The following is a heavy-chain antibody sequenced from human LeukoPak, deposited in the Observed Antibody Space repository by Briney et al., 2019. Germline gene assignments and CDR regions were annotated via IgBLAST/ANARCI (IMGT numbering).Heavy chain of an antibody. V-gene: IGHV3-21*01. CDR3: ASPSIRYSSGWWAY. D-gene: IGHD6-19*01. Sequence: PGGSLRLSCAASGFTFSSYSTNWVRQAPGKGLEWVSSISSSSSYIYYADSVKGRFTISRDNAKNSLYLQMNSLRAEDTAVYYCASPSIRYSSGWWAYWGQGTLVTVSS. CDR2: ISSSSSYI. CDR1: GFTFSSYS. J-gene: IGHJ4*02.